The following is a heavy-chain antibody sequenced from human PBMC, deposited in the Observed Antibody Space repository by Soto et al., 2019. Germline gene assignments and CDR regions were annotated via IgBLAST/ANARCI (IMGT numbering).Heavy chain of an antibody. CDR1: GFSLTTTGVG. D-gene: IGHD1-26*01. J-gene: IGHJ4*02. CDR3: TQIYGSGSWGWYFHS. Sequence: QITLRESGPSLVKPTETLTLTCTFSGFSLTTTGVGVGWIRQPPGKALEWLAVVFWDDGERYSSSLKSRVTIAKDTSKNQVVLTMTNMDPVDTATYYCTQIYGSGSWGWYFHSWGQGTLVTVSS. CDR2: VFWDDGE. V-gene: IGHV2-5*02.